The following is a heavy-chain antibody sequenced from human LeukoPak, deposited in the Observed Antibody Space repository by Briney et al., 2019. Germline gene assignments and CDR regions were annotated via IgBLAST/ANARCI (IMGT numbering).Heavy chain of an antibody. Sequence: PGGSLRLSCAASGFTFSSYWMSWVRQAPGNGLEWVANIKQDESEKQYVDSVKGRFTICRDNAKNSLYLPMNSLRAEETAVYYCARYGPKGWYSSSTNWFDAWGQGTLVTVSS. CDR1: GFTFSSYW. D-gene: IGHD6-6*01. CDR3: ARYGPKGWYSSSTNWFDA. CDR2: IKQDESEK. J-gene: IGHJ5*02. V-gene: IGHV3-7*01.